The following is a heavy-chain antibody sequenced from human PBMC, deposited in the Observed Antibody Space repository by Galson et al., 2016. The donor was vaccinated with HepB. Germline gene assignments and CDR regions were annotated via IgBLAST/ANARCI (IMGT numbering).Heavy chain of an antibody. CDR1: GYVFSSYW. J-gene: IGHJ4*02. Sequence: QSGAEVKKPGESLKISCKGEGYVFSSYWIAWVRQTPDKGLEWMGLFYPGDSETRYSPSFQGQVTFSADKSTNTAYVQWSSLKASDTALYYCARLVSSRSPYDSWGQGTLVTVSS. V-gene: IGHV5-51*01. CDR2: FYPGDSET. CDR3: ARLVSSRSPYDS. D-gene: IGHD3-22*01.